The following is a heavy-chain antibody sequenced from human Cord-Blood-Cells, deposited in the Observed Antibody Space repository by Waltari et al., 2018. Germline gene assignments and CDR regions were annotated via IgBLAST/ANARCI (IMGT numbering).Heavy chain of an antibody. V-gene: IGHV2-5*02. CDR1: GFSLSTSGVG. J-gene: IGHJ3*02. D-gene: IGHD3-22*01. Sequence: QITLKESGPTLVKPTQTLTLTCTFSGFSLSTSGVGVGWIRQPPGKALEWLALIYWDDDKRYSPALKGSLTITKDPSKNQVVLTTTNMDPVDTATYYCAHYYYDSSGYYEGAFDIWGQGTMVTVSS. CDR2: IYWDDDK. CDR3: AHYYYDSSGYYEGAFDI.